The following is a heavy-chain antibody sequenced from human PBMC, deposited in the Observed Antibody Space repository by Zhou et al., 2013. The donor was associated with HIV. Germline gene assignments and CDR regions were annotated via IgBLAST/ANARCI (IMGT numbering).Heavy chain of an antibody. CDR3: ARDETLGTLDY. CDR2: ISSYNGNT. CDR1: GYXFTNYG. D-gene: IGHD7-27*01. Sequence: QVRLVQSGAEVKKPGASVKVSCKASGYXFTNYGITWVRQAPGQGLEWMGWISSYNGNTNYAQKLQGRVTMTTDTSTSTAYMELRSLRSDDTAVYYCARDETLGTLDYWGQGTLVTVSS. V-gene: IGHV1-18*01. J-gene: IGHJ4*01.